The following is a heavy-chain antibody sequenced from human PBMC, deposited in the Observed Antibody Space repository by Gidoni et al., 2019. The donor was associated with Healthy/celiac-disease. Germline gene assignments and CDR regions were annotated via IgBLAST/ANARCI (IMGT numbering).Heavy chain of an antibody. J-gene: IGHJ6*02. Sequence: EVQLLESGGGLVQPGGSLRLSCAASGFPFSSYAMSWVRQAPGKGLEWVSAISGSGGSTYYADSVKGRFTISRDNSKNTLYLQMNSLRAEDTAVYYCAKDLGSGYYYYYGMDVWGQGTTVTVSS. V-gene: IGHV3-23*01. CDR3: AKDLGSGYYYYYGMDV. D-gene: IGHD2-15*01. CDR2: ISGSGGST. CDR1: GFPFSSYA.